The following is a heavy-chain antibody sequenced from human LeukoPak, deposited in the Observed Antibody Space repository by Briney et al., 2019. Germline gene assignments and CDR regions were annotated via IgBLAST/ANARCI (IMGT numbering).Heavy chain of an antibody. D-gene: IGHD5-18*01. V-gene: IGHV3-21*01. CDR3: ARVVWGWDTAMPTPFDY. J-gene: IGHJ4*02. CDR2: ISRSSSYI. Sequence: PGGSLRLSCAASGFTFSSYAMHWVRQAPGKGLEWVSSISRSSSYIYYGDSVKGRFTISRDNAKNSLYLQMNSLRAEDTAVYYCARVVWGWDTAMPTPFDYWGQGTLVTVSS. CDR1: GFTFSSYA.